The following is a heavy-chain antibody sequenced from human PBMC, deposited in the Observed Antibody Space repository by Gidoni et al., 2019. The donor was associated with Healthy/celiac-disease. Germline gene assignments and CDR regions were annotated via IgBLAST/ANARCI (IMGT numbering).Heavy chain of an antibody. CDR2: IYYSGST. J-gene: IGHJ3*02. CDR3: ARDAGGTTTYAFDI. CDR1: GGSISSYY. V-gene: IGHV4-59*01. D-gene: IGHD4-17*01. Sequence: QVQLQESGPGLVKPSEPLSLTCTVPGGSISSYYWSWIRQPPGKGLEWIGYIYYSGSTNYNPSLKSRVTISVDTSKNQFSLKLSSVTAADTAVYYCARDAGGTTTYAFDIWGQGTMVTVSS.